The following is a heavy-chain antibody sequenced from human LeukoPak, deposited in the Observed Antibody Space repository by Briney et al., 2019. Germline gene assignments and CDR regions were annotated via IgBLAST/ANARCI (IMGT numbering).Heavy chain of an antibody. D-gene: IGHD6-19*01. CDR3: ARDRSGWYRVD. V-gene: IGHV3-7*05. CDR2: IKQDGSEK. Sequence: GGSLRLSCAASAFTFRSYAMSWVRQAPGKGLEWVANIKQDGSEKYYVDSVKGRFTISRDNAKNSLYLQMNSLRAEDTAVYYCARDRSGWYRVDWGQGTLVTVSS. J-gene: IGHJ4*02. CDR1: AFTFRSYA.